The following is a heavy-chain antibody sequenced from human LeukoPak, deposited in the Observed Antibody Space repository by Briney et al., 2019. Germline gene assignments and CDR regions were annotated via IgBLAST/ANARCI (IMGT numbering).Heavy chain of an antibody. J-gene: IGHJ4*02. V-gene: IGHV4-59*02. CDR3: ARDLSEDGYPNLGFDY. CDR2: IFHDGVT. CDR1: GASVGGNH. D-gene: IGHD3-16*01. Sequence: SETLSLTCAVSGASVGGNHWSWIRQSPEKGLEWIGNIFHDGVTDYNPSFKSRVTISVDTSKNQFSLKLSSVTAADTAVYYCARDLSEDGYPNLGFDYWGQGTLVTVSS.